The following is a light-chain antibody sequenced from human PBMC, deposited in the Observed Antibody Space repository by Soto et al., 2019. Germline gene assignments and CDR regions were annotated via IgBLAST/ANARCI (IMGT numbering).Light chain of an antibody. Sequence: QSVLTQPASVSGSPGQSITISCAGTSSDVGGYDYVSWYQHHPGKAPKLMIFEVISRPSGISYRFSGSKSANTASLTISGLHAEDEADYYCSSNTSGNAVIFGGGTKLTVL. CDR2: EVI. V-gene: IGLV2-14*01. CDR1: SSDVGGYDY. J-gene: IGLJ2*01. CDR3: SSNTSGNAVI.